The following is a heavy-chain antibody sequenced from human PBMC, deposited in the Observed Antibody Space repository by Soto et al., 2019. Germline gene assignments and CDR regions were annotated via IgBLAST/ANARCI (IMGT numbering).Heavy chain of an antibody. D-gene: IGHD3-10*01. CDR2: TWSDESNK. J-gene: IGHJ4*02. V-gene: IGHV3-33*01. CDR1: GFTFSSYG. Sequence: QVQLVESGGGVVQPGRSLRLSYAASGFTFSSYGMHWVRQAPGKGLEWVAVTWSDESNKYYADSVKGRFTISRDNSRNTLYLEMNSLRAEDTAVYYCARDYYGSGNYPYFDYWGQGTLVTVSS. CDR3: ARDYYGSGNYPYFDY.